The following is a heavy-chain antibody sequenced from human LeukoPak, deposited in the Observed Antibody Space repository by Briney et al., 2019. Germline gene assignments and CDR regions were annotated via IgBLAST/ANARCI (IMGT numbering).Heavy chain of an antibody. Sequence: GGSLRLSCSASGFTFSSYWMSWVRQAPGKGLEWVANIKQDGSEKYYVDSVKGRFTISRDNAKNSLYLQMNSLRAEDTAVYYCARDRSSGYDDIWGQGTMVTVSS. D-gene: IGHD5-12*01. J-gene: IGHJ3*02. V-gene: IGHV3-7*01. CDR2: IKQDGSEK. CDR1: GFTFSSYW. CDR3: ARDRSSGYDDI.